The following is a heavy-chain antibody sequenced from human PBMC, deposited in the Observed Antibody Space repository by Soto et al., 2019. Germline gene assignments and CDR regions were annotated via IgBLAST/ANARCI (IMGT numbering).Heavy chain of an antibody. CDR2: IKSKTDGGTT. D-gene: IGHD3-10*01. CDR1: GFTFSNAW. CDR3: TTPVPAAMQYYYGSGSYFF. Sequence: GGSLRLSCAASGFTFSNAWMNWVRQAPGKGLEWVGRIKSKTDGGTTDYAAPVKGRFTISRDDSKNTLYLQMNSLKTEDTAVYYCTTPVPAAMQYYYGSGSYFFWGQGTLVTVSS. V-gene: IGHV3-15*07. J-gene: IGHJ4*02.